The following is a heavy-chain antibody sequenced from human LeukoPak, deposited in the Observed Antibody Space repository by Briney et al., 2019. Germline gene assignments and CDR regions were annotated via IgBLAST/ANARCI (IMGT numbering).Heavy chain of an antibody. J-gene: IGHJ3*02. CDR1: GFTFSSYG. D-gene: IGHD4-17*01. CDR2: ISYDGSNK. CDR3: AKGRDYGDYFPRSPVPPPLDI. V-gene: IGHV3-30*18. Sequence: GGSLRLSCAASGFTFSSYGMHWVRQAPGKGLEWVAVISYDGSNKYYADSVKGRLTISRDNSKNTLYLQMNSLRAEDTAVYYCAKGRDYGDYFPRSPVPPPLDIWGQGTMVTVSS.